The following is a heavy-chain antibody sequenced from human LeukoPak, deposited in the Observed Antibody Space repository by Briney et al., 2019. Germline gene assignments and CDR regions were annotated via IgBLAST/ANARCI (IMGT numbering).Heavy chain of an antibody. CDR1: GFTFSSYA. CDR2: ISGSGGST. Sequence: GGSLRLSCAASGFTFSSYAMSWVRQAPGKGLEWVSAISGSGGSTYYADSVKGRFTISRDNAKNTLYLQMNSLRAEDTAVYYCANSAGIAAAGYYFDYWGQGTLVTVSS. CDR3: ANSAGIAAAGYYFDY. D-gene: IGHD6-13*01. J-gene: IGHJ4*02. V-gene: IGHV3-23*01.